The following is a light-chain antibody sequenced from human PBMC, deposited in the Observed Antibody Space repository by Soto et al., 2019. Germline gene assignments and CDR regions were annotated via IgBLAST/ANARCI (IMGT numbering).Light chain of an antibody. CDR2: AAS. CDR1: QGISSH. J-gene: IGKJ5*01. V-gene: IGKV1-9*01. Sequence: IQLTQSPSALSASVGDRVTITCRASQGISSHLAWYQQKPGKAPKLLIYAASTLQTGVPSRFSGGGSGTDFTLTLSSLQPEDFATYYCQQVNSFHSTFDQGTRLEIK. CDR3: QQVNSFHST.